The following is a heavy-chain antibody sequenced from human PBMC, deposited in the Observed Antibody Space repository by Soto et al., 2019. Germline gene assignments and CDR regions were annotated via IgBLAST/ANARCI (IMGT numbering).Heavy chain of an antibody. CDR3: ARDSFKGYCSSTSCYPTGYYYYYGMDV. CDR2: IYTSGST. V-gene: IGHV4-4*07. J-gene: IGHJ6*02. D-gene: IGHD2-2*01. CDR1: GGSISSYY. Sequence: TLSLTCTISGGSISSYYGSWIRQPAGKGLEWIGRIYTSGSTNYNPSLKSRVTMSVDTSKNQFSLKLSSVTAEDTAVYYCARDSFKGYCSSTSCYPTGYYYYYGMDVWGQGTTVTVSS.